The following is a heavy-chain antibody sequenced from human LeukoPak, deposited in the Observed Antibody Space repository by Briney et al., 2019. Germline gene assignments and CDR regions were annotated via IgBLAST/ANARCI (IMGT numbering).Heavy chain of an antibody. D-gene: IGHD1-26*01. CDR1: GGSISSYY. Sequence: SETLSLTCTVSGGSISSYYWSWIRQPPGKGLEWIGYIYYSGSTNYNPSLKSRVTISVDTSKTQFSLKLGSVTAADTAVYYCARDKWEPRYAFDIWGQGTMVTVSS. CDR3: ARDKWEPRYAFDI. J-gene: IGHJ3*02. V-gene: IGHV4-59*12. CDR2: IYYSGST.